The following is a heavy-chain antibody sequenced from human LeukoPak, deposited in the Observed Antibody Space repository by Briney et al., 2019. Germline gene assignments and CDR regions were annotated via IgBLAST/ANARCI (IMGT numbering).Heavy chain of an antibody. J-gene: IGHJ6*03. V-gene: IGHV3-30*18. CDR1: GFTFSSYG. Sequence: GGSLRLSCAASGFTFSSYGMHWVRQAPGEGLEWVAVISYDGSNKYYADSVKGRFSISRDNSKNTLYLQMNSLRAEDTAVYYCAKGGSGWYGDYMDVWGKGTTVTVSS. CDR2: ISYDGSNK. D-gene: IGHD6-19*01. CDR3: AKGGSGWYGDYMDV.